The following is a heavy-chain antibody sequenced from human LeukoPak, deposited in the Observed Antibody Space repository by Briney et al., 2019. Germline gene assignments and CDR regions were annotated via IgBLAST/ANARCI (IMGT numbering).Heavy chain of an antibody. D-gene: IGHD3-16*02. CDR3: AKDRGLRWSYRLFEY. Sequence: PGGSLTLSRSASGLTFSDYVMSWVRPLSGKGAEWVATVSGSGRSRYYTDSVRGRFTISRDNSKNTVYLEMNSLRAEDTAVYYCAKDRGLRWSYRLFEYWGQGTLVTVSS. J-gene: IGHJ4*02. CDR1: GLTFSDYV. CDR2: VSGSGRSR. V-gene: IGHV3-23*01.